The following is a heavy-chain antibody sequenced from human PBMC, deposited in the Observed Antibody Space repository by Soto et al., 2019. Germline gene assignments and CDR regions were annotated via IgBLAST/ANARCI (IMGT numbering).Heavy chain of an antibody. Sequence: QITLNESGPTQVKPRQTLTLTCTFSGFSLTTSGVGVGGIRQSPGKAPEWLALIYWDDDKRYSPSLKSRLTITKDTSKNQVVLTMAVLDPADTATYYCAHRVLRTVFGLVTTTAIYFDFWGQGTPVAVSS. D-gene: IGHD3-3*01. CDR2: IYWDDDK. V-gene: IGHV2-5*02. CDR1: GFSLTTSGVG. J-gene: IGHJ4*02. CDR3: AHRVLRTVFGLVTTTAIYFDF.